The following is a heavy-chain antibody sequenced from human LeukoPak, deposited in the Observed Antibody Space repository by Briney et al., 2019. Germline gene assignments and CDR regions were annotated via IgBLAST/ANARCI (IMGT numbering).Heavy chain of an antibody. V-gene: IGHV5-51*01. CDR2: IYPGDSDT. Sequence: GESLKISCKGSGYSFTSYWIGWVRQMPGKGLEWMGIIYPGDSDTRYSPSFQGQVTISADKSISTAYLQWSSLKASDTAMYYCARQQYHGIEVAASFDYWGQGTLVTASS. D-gene: IGHD6-19*01. CDR1: GYSFTSYW. CDR3: ARQQYHGIEVAASFDY. J-gene: IGHJ4*02.